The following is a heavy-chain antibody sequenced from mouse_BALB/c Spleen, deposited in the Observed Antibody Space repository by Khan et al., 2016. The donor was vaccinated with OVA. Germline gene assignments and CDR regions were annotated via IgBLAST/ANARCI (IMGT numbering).Heavy chain of an antibody. CDR3: SRAYYANYREAMDY. J-gene: IGHJ4*01. V-gene: IGHV2-6-7*01. D-gene: IGHD2-10*01. CDR2: IWGDGST. CDR1: GFSLTGYG. Sequence: VKLEVSGPGLVAPSQSLSITCTVSGFSLTGYGVNWVRQPPGKGLEWLGMIWGDGSTDYNSALKSRLSISKDNSKSQVFLNMNSLQTDDTARYYCSRAYYANYREAMDYWGQGTSVTVSS.